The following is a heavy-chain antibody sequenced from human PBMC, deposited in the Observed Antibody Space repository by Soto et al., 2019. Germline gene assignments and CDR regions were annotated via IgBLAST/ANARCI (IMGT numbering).Heavy chain of an antibody. CDR3: ALTQYYFDY. D-gene: IGHD3-9*01. J-gene: IGHJ4*02. V-gene: IGHV4-34*01. Sequence: SVIKSVTRGVEGGSFIGYYWSWIRQPPGKGLEWIGEINHSGSTNYNPSLKSRVTISVDTSKNQFSLKLSSVTAADTAVYYCALTQYYFDYWGQGTLVTVSS. CDR1: GGSFIGYY. CDR2: INHSGST.